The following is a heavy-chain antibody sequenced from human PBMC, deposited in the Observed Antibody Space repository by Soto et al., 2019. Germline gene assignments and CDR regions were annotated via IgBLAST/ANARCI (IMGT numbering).Heavy chain of an antibody. CDR1: GYTFTSYG. J-gene: IGHJ5*01. CDR3: ARVVGALGHWFDS. Sequence: QVPLVKSGADVKKPGASVKVSCKASGYTFTSYGLSWVRQAPGQGLEWMGRICAYNYNTNHPHNLQGRVTMTTDASTSTAYMEMRSLRSDDPAMYYCARVVGALGHWFDSWGQGTLVTVS. CDR2: ICAYNYNT. V-gene: IGHV1-18*01. D-gene: IGHD1-26*01.